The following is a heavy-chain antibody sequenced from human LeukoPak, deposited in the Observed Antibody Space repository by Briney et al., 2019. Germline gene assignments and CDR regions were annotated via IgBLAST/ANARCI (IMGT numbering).Heavy chain of an antibody. CDR2: IWYDGSNK. D-gene: IGHD4-17*01. Sequence: GGSLRLSCAASGFTFSSYGMHWVRQAPGKGLEWVAVIWYDGSNKYYADSVKGRFTISRDNSKNTLYLQMNSLRAEDTAVYYCAKDPTTVTGENWFDPWGQGTLVTVSS. CDR3: AKDPTTVTGENWFDP. V-gene: IGHV3-30*02. J-gene: IGHJ5*02. CDR1: GFTFSSYG.